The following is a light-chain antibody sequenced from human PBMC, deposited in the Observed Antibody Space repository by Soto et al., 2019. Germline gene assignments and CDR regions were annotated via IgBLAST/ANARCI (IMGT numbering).Light chain of an antibody. J-gene: IGKJ4*01. CDR2: DAS. Sequence: DIQMTQSPSTLSASVGDRVTITCRASQSISGCLAWYQQKPGKAPKLLIYDASNLQSGVPSRFSGSGIGKEFTLTISSLQHDDFATYYCQQSYSGPLTFGGGTKVDIK. CDR3: QQSYSGPLT. V-gene: IGKV1-5*01. CDR1: QSISGC.